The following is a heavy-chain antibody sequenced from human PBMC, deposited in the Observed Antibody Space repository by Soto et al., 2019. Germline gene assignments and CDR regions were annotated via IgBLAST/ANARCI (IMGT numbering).Heavy chain of an antibody. V-gene: IGHV5-51*01. CDR1: GYSFTSYW. CDR3: ARADSGYAFTIDY. D-gene: IGHD5-12*01. Sequence: LGESLKISCRGSGYSFTSYWIGWVRQMPGKGPEWMGIIYPGDSDTRYSPSFQGQVTISADKSISTAYLQWSSLKASDTAMYYCARADSGYAFTIDYWGQGTLVTVSS. CDR2: IYPGDSDT. J-gene: IGHJ4*02.